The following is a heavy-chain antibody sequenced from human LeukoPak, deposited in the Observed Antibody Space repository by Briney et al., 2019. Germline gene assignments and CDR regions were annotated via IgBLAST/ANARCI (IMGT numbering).Heavy chain of an antibody. CDR2: ISYDGISK. J-gene: IGHJ3*02. Sequence: GGSLRLSCAASGFTFSTYTMHWVRQAPGKGLEWVAIISYDGISKYYADSVKGRFTISRDNSKNTLYLQMNSLRAEDTAVYYCARAGVTGLVNDAFDIWGQGTMVTVSS. CDR1: GFTFSTYT. D-gene: IGHD6-19*01. CDR3: ARAGVTGLVNDAFDI. V-gene: IGHV3-30*04.